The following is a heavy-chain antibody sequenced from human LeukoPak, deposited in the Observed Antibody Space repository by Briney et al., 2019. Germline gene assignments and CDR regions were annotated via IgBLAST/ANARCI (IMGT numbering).Heavy chain of an antibody. CDR3: AGKDSSGWYEEA. J-gene: IGHJ5*02. CDR1: GYTFTTYY. D-gene: IGHD6-19*01. CDR2: INPSGGRT. Sequence: GASVKVSCKASGYTFTTYYMHWVRQAPGQGLEWMGVINPSGGRTSYAQKFQGRVTMTRDTSTSTVYMELSSLRSEDTAMYYCAGKDSSGWYEEAWGQGTLVTVSS. V-gene: IGHV1-46*01.